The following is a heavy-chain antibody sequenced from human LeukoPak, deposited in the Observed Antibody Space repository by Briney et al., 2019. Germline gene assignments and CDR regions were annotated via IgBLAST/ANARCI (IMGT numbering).Heavy chain of an antibody. CDR3: ARATSSSGPLDY. CDR2: ISSSSSYI. J-gene: IGHJ4*02. D-gene: IGHD3-22*01. Sequence: GGSLRLSCAASGFTFSSYSMNWVRQAPGKGLEWVSSISSSSSYIYYADSVKGRFTISRDNAKNSLYLQMNSLRAEDTAVYYCARATSSSGPLDYWGQGTLVTVSS. CDR1: GFTFSSYS. V-gene: IGHV3-21*01.